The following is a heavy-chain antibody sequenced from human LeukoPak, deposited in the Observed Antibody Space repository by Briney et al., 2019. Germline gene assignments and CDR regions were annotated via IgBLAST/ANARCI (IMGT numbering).Heavy chain of an antibody. V-gene: IGHV4-39*07. CDR3: ARSSEGRYYYDSSGFSYYYYYMDV. Sequence: RPSETLSLTCSVSGASISSGSNYWGWIRQPPGKTLEWIGSIYSSGSTYYNPSLKSRVIIIIDTPKNHFSLTLSSVTAADTAVYYCARSSEGRYYYDSSGFSYYYYYMDVWGKGTTVTISS. CDR1: GASISSGSNY. CDR2: IYSSGST. J-gene: IGHJ6*03. D-gene: IGHD3-22*01.